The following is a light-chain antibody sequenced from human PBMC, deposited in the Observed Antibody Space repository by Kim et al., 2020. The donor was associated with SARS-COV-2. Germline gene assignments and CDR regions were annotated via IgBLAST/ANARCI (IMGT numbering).Light chain of an antibody. CDR3: LLYYKGYRV. Sequence: PGGTVTPTCGSSTGAVTSGHHPYWLQLKPRQAPRTLIYDTSNKHSWTPARLSGSLLGGKAALTLSGALPEDEAEYYCLLYYKGYRVFGGGTQLTVL. J-gene: IGLJ2*01. CDR1: TGAVTSGHH. CDR2: DTS. V-gene: IGLV7-46*01.